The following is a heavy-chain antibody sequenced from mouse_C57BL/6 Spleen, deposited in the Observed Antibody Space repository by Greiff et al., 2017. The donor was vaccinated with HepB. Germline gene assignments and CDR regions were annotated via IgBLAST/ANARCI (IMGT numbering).Heavy chain of an antibody. Sequence: VQRVESGAELVKPGASVKISCKASGYAFSSYWMNWVKQRPGKGLEWIGQIYPGDGDTNYNGKFKGKATLTADKSSSTAYMQLSSLTSEDSAVYFCARGGNWDGGFDYWGQGTTLTVSS. D-gene: IGHD4-1*01. CDR2: IYPGDGDT. CDR1: GYAFSSYW. J-gene: IGHJ2*01. V-gene: IGHV1-80*01. CDR3: ARGGNWDGGFDY.